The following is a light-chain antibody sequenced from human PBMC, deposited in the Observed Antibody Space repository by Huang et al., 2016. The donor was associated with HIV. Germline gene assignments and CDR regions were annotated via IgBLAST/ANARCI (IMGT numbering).Light chain of an antibody. CDR1: QSVSSY. CDR2: DAS. V-gene: IGKV3-11*01. CDR3: QQRSNWPLCT. Sequence: EIVLTQSPATLSLSPGERATLSCRASQSVSSYLAWYQQKPGQAPRLRIYDASNRATGSPARFRGSGSGTDFTLTISSLAPEDFAVYYCQQRSNWPLCTFGQGTKLEIK. J-gene: IGKJ2*02.